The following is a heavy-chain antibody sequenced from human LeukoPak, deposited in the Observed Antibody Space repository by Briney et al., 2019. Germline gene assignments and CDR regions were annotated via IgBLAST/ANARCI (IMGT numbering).Heavy chain of an antibody. V-gene: IGHV4-4*09. CDR1: GGSISSYY. CDR2: IYTSGST. CDR3: ARRSYYDLYFDY. Sequence: SETLSLTCTVSGGSISSYYWSWIRQPPGKGLEWIGYIYTSGSTNYNPSLKSRVTISVDTSKNQFSLKLSSVTAADTAVYCCARRSYYDLYFDYWGQGTLVTVSS. D-gene: IGHD3-3*01. J-gene: IGHJ4*02.